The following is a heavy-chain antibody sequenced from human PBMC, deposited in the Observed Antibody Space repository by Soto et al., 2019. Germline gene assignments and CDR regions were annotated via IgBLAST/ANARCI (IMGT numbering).Heavy chain of an antibody. CDR1: GFTFSAYE. Sequence: GGSLRLSCAASGFTFSAYEMHWVRQAPGQGLEWVSYISKSGGTTYYADSVKGRLTISRDDAKNSVYLQMSSLRPEDMAVYKCVREGHYYFDYWGQGALVTVSS. CDR2: ISKSGGTT. J-gene: IGHJ4*02. V-gene: IGHV3-48*03. CDR3: VREGHYYFDY.